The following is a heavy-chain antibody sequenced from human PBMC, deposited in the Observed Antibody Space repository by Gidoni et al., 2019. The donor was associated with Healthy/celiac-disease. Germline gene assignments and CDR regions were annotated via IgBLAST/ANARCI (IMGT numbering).Heavy chain of an antibody. CDR2: ISSSSSYI. CDR3: ARYGDALDY. V-gene: IGHV3-21*01. CDR1: GFTFSSYS. J-gene: IGHJ4*02. D-gene: IGHD4-17*01. Sequence: EVQLVESGGGLVKPGGSLRLSCAASGFTFSSYSMNWVRQAPGKGLEWVSSISSSSSYIAYADSVKGRFTSSRDNAKNSLYLQMNSLRAEDTAVYYCARYGDALDYWGQGTLVTVSS.